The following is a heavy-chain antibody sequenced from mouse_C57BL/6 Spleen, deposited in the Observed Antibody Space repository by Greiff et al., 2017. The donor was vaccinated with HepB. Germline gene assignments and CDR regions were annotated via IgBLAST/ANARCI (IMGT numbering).Heavy chain of an antibody. CDR2: ISDGGSYT. J-gene: IGHJ2*01. D-gene: IGHD2-5*01. V-gene: IGHV5-4*01. CDR3: ARDQDSNLFDY. Sequence: EVMLVESGGGLVKPGGSLKLSCAASGFTFSSYAMSWVRQTPEKRLEWVTTISDGGSYTYYPDNVKGRFTISRDNAKNNLYLQMSHLKSEDTAMYYCARDQDSNLFDYWGQGTTLTVSS. CDR1: GFTFSSYA.